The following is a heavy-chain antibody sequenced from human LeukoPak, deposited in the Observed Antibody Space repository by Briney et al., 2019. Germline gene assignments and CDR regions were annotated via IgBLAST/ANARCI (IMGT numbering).Heavy chain of an antibody. V-gene: IGHV4-59*01. CDR3: ARAVRYFGQDAYDI. D-gene: IGHD3-9*01. Sequence: SETLSLTCTVSGDSISTYYWSWIRQPPGKGLEWIGYIYYRVTSDYNPSLKSRVTISIDTSKNQFSLKLSSVTAADTAVYYCARAVRYFGQDAYDIWGQGTMVTVSS. CDR2: IYYRVTS. J-gene: IGHJ3*02. CDR1: GDSISTYY.